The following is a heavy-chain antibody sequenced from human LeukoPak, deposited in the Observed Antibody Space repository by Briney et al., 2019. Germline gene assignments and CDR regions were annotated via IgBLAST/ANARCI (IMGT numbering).Heavy chain of an antibody. CDR2: TRNKANSYTT. CDR1: GFTFSDHY. D-gene: IGHD2-2*01. V-gene: IGHV3-72*01. J-gene: IGHJ5*02. CDR3: AKGGSSSCYGAGWFDP. Sequence: GGSLRLSCAASGFTFSDHYMDWVRQAPGKGLEWVGRTRNKANSYTTEYAASVKGRFTISRDDSKNSLYLQMNSLKTEDTAVYYCAKGGSSSCYGAGWFDPWGQGTLVTVSS.